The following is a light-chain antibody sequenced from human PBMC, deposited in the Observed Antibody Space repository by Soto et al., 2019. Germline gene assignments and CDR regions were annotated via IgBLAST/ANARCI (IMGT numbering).Light chain of an antibody. CDR2: SDD. Sequence: QSVLTQPPSASGTPGQMVTISCSGSSSSIGGNTVNWYQQLPGTAPKLLIYSDDQRPSGVPARFSGSKSGTSASLAISGLQSEDEADYYCAAWDDSLNDPSYVFGTGTKLTVL. V-gene: IGLV1-44*01. CDR3: AAWDDSLNDPSYV. J-gene: IGLJ1*01. CDR1: SSSIGGNT.